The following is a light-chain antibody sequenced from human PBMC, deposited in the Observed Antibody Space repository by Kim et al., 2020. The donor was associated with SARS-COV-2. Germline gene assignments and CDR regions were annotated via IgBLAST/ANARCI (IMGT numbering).Light chain of an antibody. J-gene: IGKJ4*01. CDR2: DAS. V-gene: IGKV3-11*01. CDR3: QQRSNWRLT. Sequence: LSPGERATLSCRANQSVNTYLAWYQQKPGQAPRLLIYDASHRATGIPARFSGSGSGTDFTLTISSLESEDLAVYYCQQRSNWRLTFGGGTKVDIK. CDR1: QSVNTY.